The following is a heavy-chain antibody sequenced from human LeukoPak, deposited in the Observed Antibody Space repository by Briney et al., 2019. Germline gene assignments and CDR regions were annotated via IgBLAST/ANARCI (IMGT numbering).Heavy chain of an antibody. D-gene: IGHD5/OR15-5a*01. CDR1: DYSISSGYGYY. V-gene: IGHV4-38-2*02. CDR2: IYHSGIT. CDR3: ATLVSTRYYFAS. J-gene: IGHJ4*02. Sequence: PSETLSLTCTVSDYSISSGYGYYWAWIRQPPGKGLEWIGNIYHSGITYYNHFNSSLKSRVTISIDTSKNQFSLRLTSVTPADTAVYFCATLVSTRYYFASWGQGPLVTVSS.